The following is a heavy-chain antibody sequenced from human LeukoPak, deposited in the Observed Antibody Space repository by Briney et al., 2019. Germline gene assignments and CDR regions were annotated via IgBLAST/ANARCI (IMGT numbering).Heavy chain of an antibody. J-gene: IGHJ4*02. Sequence: GGSLRLSCAASGFTVSSNYMSWVRQAPGKGLEWVSVIYGGGSTYYADSVKGRFTISRDNSKNTLYLQMNSLRAEDTAVYYCARASGIAVAGIGGFDYWGQGTLVTVSS. CDR2: IYGGGST. CDR1: GFTVSSNY. D-gene: IGHD6-19*01. V-gene: IGHV3-53*01. CDR3: ARASGIAVAGIGGFDY.